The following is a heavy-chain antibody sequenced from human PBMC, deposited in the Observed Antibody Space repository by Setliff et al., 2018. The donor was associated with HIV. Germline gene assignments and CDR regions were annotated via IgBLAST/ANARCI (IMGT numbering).Heavy chain of an antibody. D-gene: IGHD3-10*01. V-gene: IGHV4-4*08. CDR3: TGDYNSGSHRFDY. Sequence: KPSETLSLTCTVSGGPISSYYWSWIRQSPGKGLEWIGYIYPIGSPDYPSGNTVYNPSFRSRVTLSLDTSKNQFSLKLTSVTAADAAVYYCTGDYNSGSHRFDYWGQGTPVTVSS. J-gene: IGHJ4*02. CDR1: GGPISSYY. CDR2: IYPIGSPDYPSGNT.